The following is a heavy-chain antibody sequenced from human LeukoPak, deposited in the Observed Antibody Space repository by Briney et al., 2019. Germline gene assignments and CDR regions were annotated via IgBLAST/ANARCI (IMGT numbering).Heavy chain of an antibody. D-gene: IGHD1-1*01. J-gene: IGHJ3*02. CDR2: ISNGGTT. Sequence: PSETLSLTCTVSGDSISKCYWSWIRQPPGEGLEWMGYISNGGTTKYNPSLKSRVTISVDTSNNQLSLRLSSVTAADTAVYHCVRLQPNTGEWAFDIWGQGTMVSVSS. V-gene: IGHV4-59*01. CDR3: VRLQPNTGEWAFDI. CDR1: GDSISKCY.